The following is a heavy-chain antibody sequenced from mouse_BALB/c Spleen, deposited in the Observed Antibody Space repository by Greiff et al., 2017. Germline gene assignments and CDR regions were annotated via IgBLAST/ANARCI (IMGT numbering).Heavy chain of an antibody. V-gene: IGHV1S127*01. CDR1: GYTFTSYC. D-gene: IGHD1-1*01. CDR2: IDPSDSYT. CDR3: TRGKNGLNYPMDY. J-gene: IGHJ4*01. Sequence: QVQLQQPGAELVKPGASVKMSCKASGYTFTSYCMHWVKQRPGKGLEWIGTIDPSDSYTSYNQKFKGKATLTVDTSSSTAYMQLSSLTSEDSAVYDYTRGKNGLNYPMDYWGQGTSVTVSS.